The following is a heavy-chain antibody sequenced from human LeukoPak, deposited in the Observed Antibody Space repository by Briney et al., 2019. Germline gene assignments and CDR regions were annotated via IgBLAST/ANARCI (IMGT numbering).Heavy chain of an antibody. D-gene: IGHD2-2*02. CDR3: AKGMGIVVVPAAIQGQDDAFDI. V-gene: IGHV3-30*02. CDR1: GFTFSSYG. J-gene: IGHJ3*02. CDR2: IRYDGSNK. Sequence: GGSLRLSCAASGFTFSSYGMHWVRQAPGKGLEWVAFIRYDGSNKYYADSVKGRFTITRDNSKNTLYLQMNSLRAEDTAVYYCAKGMGIVVVPAAIQGQDDAFDIWGQGTMVTVSS.